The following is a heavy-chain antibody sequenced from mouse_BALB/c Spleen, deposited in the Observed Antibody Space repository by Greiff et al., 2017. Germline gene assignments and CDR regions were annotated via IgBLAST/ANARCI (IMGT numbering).Heavy chain of an antibody. V-gene: IGHV5-6-5*01. CDR3: ARGDYYYGSSLWYFDV. D-gene: IGHD1-1*01. CDR1: GFTFSSYA. CDR2: ISSGGST. Sequence: DVKLVESGGGLVKPGGSLKLSCAASGFTFSSYAMSWVRQTPEKRLEWVASISSGGSTYYPDSVKGRFTISRDNARNILYLQMSSLRSEDTAMYYCARGDYYYGSSLWYFDVWGAGTTVTVSS. J-gene: IGHJ1*01.